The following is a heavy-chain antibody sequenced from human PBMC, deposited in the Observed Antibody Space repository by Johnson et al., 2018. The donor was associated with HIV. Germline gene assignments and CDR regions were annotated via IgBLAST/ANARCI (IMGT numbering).Heavy chain of an antibody. CDR2: IISTGSTK. CDR1: GFTFSSYW. CDR3: AIGGYSSGWCDVFDI. Sequence: VQLVESGGGLVQPGGSLRLSCAASGFTFSSYWMSWVRQAPGKGLEWVSYIISTGSTKYYADSVKGRFTISRDNAKNSLYLQMNSLRAEDTAVYYCAIGGYSSGWCDVFDIWGQGTVVTVSS. D-gene: IGHD6-19*01. V-gene: IGHV3-48*04. J-gene: IGHJ3*02.